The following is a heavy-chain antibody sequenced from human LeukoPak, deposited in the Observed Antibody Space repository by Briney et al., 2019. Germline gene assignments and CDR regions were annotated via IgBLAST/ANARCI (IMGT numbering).Heavy chain of an antibody. J-gene: IGHJ4*02. CDR2: IYYSGST. CDR3: ARGTQMYYYDSSNYYPDY. Sequence: SETLSLTCTVSGGSISSSYWSWIRQPPGKGLEWIGYIYYSGSTNYNPSLKSRVTISVDTSKNQFSLKLSSVTAADTAVYYCARGTQMYYYDSSNYYPDYWGQGTLVTVSS. V-gene: IGHV4-59*08. D-gene: IGHD3-22*01. CDR1: GGSISSSY.